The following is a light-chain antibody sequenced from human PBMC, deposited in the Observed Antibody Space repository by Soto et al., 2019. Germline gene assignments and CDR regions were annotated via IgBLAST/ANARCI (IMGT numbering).Light chain of an antibody. CDR2: GTS. V-gene: IGKV3-20*01. CDR1: QSVSSSY. Sequence: EILMTQSPSTLAVSPGGRATLSCWASQSVSSSYLAWYQQKSGQAPRLLMYGTSSRAIGIPERFSGRGSGTDFTLTISRLEPEDFEVYYCQQYGSSPLTFGGGTKVDIK. CDR3: QQYGSSPLT. J-gene: IGKJ4*01.